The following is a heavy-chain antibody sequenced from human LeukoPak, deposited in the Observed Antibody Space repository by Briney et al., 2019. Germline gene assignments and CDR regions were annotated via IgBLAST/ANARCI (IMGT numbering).Heavy chain of an antibody. CDR3: GRVVSCSVGSCYSGWFDP. V-gene: IGHV3-53*01. CDR2: IYSGGST. J-gene: IGHJ5*02. CDR1: GFTVSSNY. Sequence: GGSLRLSCAASGFTVSSNYMSWVRQAPGKGLEWVSVIYSGGSTYYADSVKGRITISRDKSKDTMYLQMKSPSAEEQAVYYCGRVVSCSVGSCYSGWFDPWGQGALVTVSS. D-gene: IGHD2-15*01.